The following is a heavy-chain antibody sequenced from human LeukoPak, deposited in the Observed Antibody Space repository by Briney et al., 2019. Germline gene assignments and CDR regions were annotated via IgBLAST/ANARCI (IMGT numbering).Heavy chain of an antibody. CDR2: IRYDGSNK. Sequence: GGSLRLSCAASGFTFSSYGMHWVRQAPGKGLEWVAFIRYDGSNKYYADSVKGRFTISRDNSKNTLYLQMNSLRAEDTAVYYCAKGYGSGSYYRDYYFDYWGQGTLVTVSS. D-gene: IGHD3-10*01. J-gene: IGHJ4*02. V-gene: IGHV3-30*02. CDR1: GFTFSSYG. CDR3: AKGYGSGSYYRDYYFDY.